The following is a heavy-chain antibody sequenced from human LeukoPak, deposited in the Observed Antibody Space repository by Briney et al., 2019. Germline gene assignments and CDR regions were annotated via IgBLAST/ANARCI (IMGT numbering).Heavy chain of an antibody. D-gene: IGHD5-18*01. Sequence: PSETLSLTCTVSGGSISSYYWSWIRQPPGKGLEWMGYIYYMGSTNYNPSLKSRVTLSVDTSKNQFSLKLSSVTAADTAVYYCARHMGLGYSYRYPYFDYWGQGTLVTVSS. CDR1: GGSISSYY. CDR3: ARHMGLGYSYRYPYFDY. V-gene: IGHV4-59*08. CDR2: IYYMGST. J-gene: IGHJ4*02.